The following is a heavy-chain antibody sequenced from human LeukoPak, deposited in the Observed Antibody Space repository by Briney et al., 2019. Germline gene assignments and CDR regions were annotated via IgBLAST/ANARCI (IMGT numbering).Heavy chain of an antibody. Sequence: ASVKVSCKASGYTFTSYYMHWVRQAPGQGLEWMGIINPGGGSTSYAQKFQGRVTMTRDTSTSTVYMELSSLRSEDTAVYYCARDHEYYYGSGSYYPGGCDYWGQGTLVTVSS. D-gene: IGHD3-10*01. CDR3: ARDHEYYYGSGSYYPGGCDY. CDR2: INPGGGST. J-gene: IGHJ4*02. V-gene: IGHV1-46*01. CDR1: GYTFTSYY.